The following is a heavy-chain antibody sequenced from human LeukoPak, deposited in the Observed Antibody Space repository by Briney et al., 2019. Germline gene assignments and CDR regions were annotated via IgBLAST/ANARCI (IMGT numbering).Heavy chain of an antibody. J-gene: IGHJ4*02. Sequence: PSETLSLTCAVYGGSFSGYYWSWIRQPPGKGLEWIGEINHSGSTNYNPSLKSRVTISVDTSKNQFSLKLSSVTAADTAVYYCARDLDYYGSGSYGPGTYFDYWGQGNLVTVSS. CDR2: INHSGST. D-gene: IGHD3-10*01. CDR3: ARDLDYYGSGSYGPGTYFDY. CDR1: GGSFSGYY. V-gene: IGHV4-34*01.